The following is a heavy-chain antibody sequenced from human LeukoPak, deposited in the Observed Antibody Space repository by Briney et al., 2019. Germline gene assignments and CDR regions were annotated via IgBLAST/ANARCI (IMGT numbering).Heavy chain of an antibody. J-gene: IGHJ3*02. CDR3: ARVAEAAAFDI. D-gene: IGHD6-25*01. Sequence: GGSLRLSCAASGFTFSSYAMSWVRQAPGKGLEWVSSFSSSSRYIYYADSVKGRFTISRDNAKNSLYLQMNSLRAEDTTLYYCARVAEAAAFDIWGQGTMVTVSS. CDR1: GFTFSSYA. CDR2: FSSSSRYI. V-gene: IGHV3-21*01.